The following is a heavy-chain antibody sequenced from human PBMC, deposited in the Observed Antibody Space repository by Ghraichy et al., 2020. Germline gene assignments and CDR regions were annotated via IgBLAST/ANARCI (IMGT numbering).Heavy chain of an antibody. V-gene: IGHV4-4*07. Sequence: SETLSLTCTVSGGSIMSYYWSWIRQPAGKGLEWIGRIYTSGSPNYNPSLESRVTMSVDTSKNHFSLKLSSVTAADTAMYYWAREGGYTYFDAFDIWGQGTMVTVSS. J-gene: IGHJ3*02. CDR3: AREGGYTYFDAFDI. CDR1: GGSIMSYY. CDR2: IYTSGSP. D-gene: IGHD5-18*01.